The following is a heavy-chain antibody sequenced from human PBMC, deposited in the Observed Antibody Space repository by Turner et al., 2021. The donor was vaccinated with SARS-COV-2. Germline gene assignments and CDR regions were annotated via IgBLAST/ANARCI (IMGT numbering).Heavy chain of an antibody. Sequence: QVHLVQSGAEVITPGCAVKGSCKVSGDKFSTNGISWVRQAPGKGLEWMGGVVPIFGKSNYAQKFQGRVTITADELTTTAYMELSRLTSEDTAVYFCAREGYSGHFDHWGQGTLVTVSS. CDR3: AREGYSGHFDH. J-gene: IGHJ4*02. CDR1: GDKFSTNG. CDR2: VVPIFGKS. V-gene: IGHV1-69*01. D-gene: IGHD4-4*01.